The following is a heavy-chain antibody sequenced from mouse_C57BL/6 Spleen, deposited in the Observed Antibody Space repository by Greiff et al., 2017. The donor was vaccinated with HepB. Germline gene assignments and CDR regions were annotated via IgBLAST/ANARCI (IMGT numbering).Heavy chain of an antibody. CDR1: GYAFSSYW. CDR2: IYPGDGDT. Sequence: QVQLQQSGAELVKPGASVKISCKASGYAFSSYWMNWVKQRPGKGLEWIGQIYPGDGDTNYNGKFKGKATLTADKSSSTAYMQLSSLTSEDSAVYFCARKPDYYGSSYYAMDYWGQGTSVTVSS. V-gene: IGHV1-80*01. J-gene: IGHJ4*01. D-gene: IGHD1-1*01. CDR3: ARKPDYYGSSYYAMDY.